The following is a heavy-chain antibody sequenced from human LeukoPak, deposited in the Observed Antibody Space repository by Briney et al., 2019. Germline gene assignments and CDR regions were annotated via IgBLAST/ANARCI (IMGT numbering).Heavy chain of an antibody. V-gene: IGHV3-7*03. CDR1: GFTFSSYW. Sequence: GGSLRLSCTASGFTFSSYWMSWVRQAPGKGLEWVANIKQDGSAKYYVDSVKGRFTISRDNAKNSLYLQMNSLRAEDTAVYYCARAYDFWSGYYFDYWGQGTLVTVSS. CDR3: ARAYDFWSGYYFDY. CDR2: IKQDGSAK. D-gene: IGHD3-3*01. J-gene: IGHJ4*02.